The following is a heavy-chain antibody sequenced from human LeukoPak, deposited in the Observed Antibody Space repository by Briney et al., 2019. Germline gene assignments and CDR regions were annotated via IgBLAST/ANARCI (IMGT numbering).Heavy chain of an antibody. CDR2: IYDSGST. D-gene: IGHD3-9*01. CDR3: ARDTYDILTGYYTGQHP. J-gene: IGHJ5*02. CDR1: GGSITSAY. Sequence: SETLSLTCTVSGGSITSAYWSWIRQPPGRGLEWIGYIYDSGSTNYNPSLKSRVTISVDTSKNQFSLKLSSVTAADTAVYYCARDTYDILTGYYTGQHPWGQGTLVTVSS. V-gene: IGHV4-59*01.